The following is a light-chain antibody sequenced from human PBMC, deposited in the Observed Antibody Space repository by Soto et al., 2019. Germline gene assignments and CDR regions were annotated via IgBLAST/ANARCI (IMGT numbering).Light chain of an antibody. V-gene: IGKV1-5*03. J-gene: IGKJ1*01. CDR3: QQYNRYWT. CDR2: QAS. CDR1: QSISSW. Sequence: GDRVTITCRASQSISSWLAWYQQKPGKAPKLLIYQASTLENGVPSRFSGSGSGTEFTLTISSLQPDDFATYYCQQYNRYWTFGQGTKVEVK.